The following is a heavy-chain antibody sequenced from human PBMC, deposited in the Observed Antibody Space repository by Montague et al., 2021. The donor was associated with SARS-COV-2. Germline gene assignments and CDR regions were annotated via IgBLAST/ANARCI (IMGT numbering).Heavy chain of an antibody. CDR1: GASISGGPHF. V-gene: IGHV4-39*07. Sequence: SETLSLTCTVSGASISGGPHFWSWIRQPPGKGLDWIGSIYYSGSTYYNPSLKSRVAISIDTSENQFSLKLSSVTAADTAVYYCARGNRIAVAGTDFDYWGQGTLVTVSS. J-gene: IGHJ4*02. CDR3: ARGNRIAVAGTDFDY. CDR2: IYYSGST. D-gene: IGHD6-19*01.